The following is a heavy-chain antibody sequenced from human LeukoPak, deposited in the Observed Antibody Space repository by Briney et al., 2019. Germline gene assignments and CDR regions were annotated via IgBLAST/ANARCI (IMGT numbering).Heavy chain of an antibody. D-gene: IGHD3-22*01. CDR3: ARGPAGSSGSYFQH. J-gene: IGHJ1*01. Sequence: PSETLSLTCTVSGGSISSGSYYWSWIRQPAGKGLEWIGRIYTSGSTNYNPSLKSRVTISVDTSKNQFSLKLSSVTAADTAVYYCARGPAGSSGSYFQHWGQGTLVTVSS. V-gene: IGHV4-61*02. CDR1: GGSISSGSYY. CDR2: IYTSGST.